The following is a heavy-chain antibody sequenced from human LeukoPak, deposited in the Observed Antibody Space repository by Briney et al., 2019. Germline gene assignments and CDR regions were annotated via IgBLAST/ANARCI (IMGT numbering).Heavy chain of an antibody. J-gene: IGHJ4*02. Sequence: GGSLRLSCAASGFTFSGYGMSWVRQAPGKGLEWVSAISGSGGSTYYADSVKGRFTISRDNSKNTLYLQMNSLRAEDTAVYYCAKSRKFGSSTGDFDYWGQGTLVTVSS. CDR1: GFTFSGYG. CDR2: ISGSGGST. CDR3: AKSRKFGSSTGDFDY. V-gene: IGHV3-23*01. D-gene: IGHD1-26*01.